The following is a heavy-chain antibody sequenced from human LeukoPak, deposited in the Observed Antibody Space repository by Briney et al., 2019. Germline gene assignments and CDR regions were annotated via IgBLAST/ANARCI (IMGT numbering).Heavy chain of an antibody. V-gene: IGHV4-61*02. Sequence: SQTLSLTCTVSGGSISSGSYYWSWIRQPAGKGLEWIGRIYTSGSTNYNPSLKSRVTILVDTSKNQFSLKLSSVTAADTAVYYCARSHVDTAMIDYWGQGTLVTVSS. D-gene: IGHD5-18*01. J-gene: IGHJ4*02. CDR1: GGSISSGSYY. CDR2: IYTSGST. CDR3: ARSHVDTAMIDY.